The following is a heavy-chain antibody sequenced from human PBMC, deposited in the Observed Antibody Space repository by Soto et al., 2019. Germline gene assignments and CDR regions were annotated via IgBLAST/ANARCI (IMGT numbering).Heavy chain of an antibody. CDR3: ASHTLGYCSSTSCYARRFDY. CDR1: GGSFSGYY. Sequence: SETLSLTCAVYGGSFSGYYWSWIRQPPGKGLEWIGEINHSGSTNYNPSLKSRVTISVDTSKNQFSLKLSSVTAADTAVYYCASHTLGYCSSTSCYARRFDYWGQGTLVTVSS. CDR2: INHSGST. V-gene: IGHV4-34*01. J-gene: IGHJ4*02. D-gene: IGHD2-2*01.